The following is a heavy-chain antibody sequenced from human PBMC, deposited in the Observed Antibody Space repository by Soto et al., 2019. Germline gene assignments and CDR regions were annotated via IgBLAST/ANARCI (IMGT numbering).Heavy chain of an antibody. Sequence: QVQLQQWGAGLLKPSETLSLTCAVYGGSFSGYYWSWIRQPPGKGLEWIGEINHSGSTNYNPSLKRRVTISVDTSKNQFSLKLSSVTAADTAVYYCARLLRARGHSGSYYPPVPRHYYYYGMDVWGQGTTVTVSS. CDR1: GGSFSGYY. D-gene: IGHD1-26*01. V-gene: IGHV4-34*01. CDR3: ARLLRARGHSGSYYPPVPRHYYYYGMDV. J-gene: IGHJ6*02. CDR2: INHSGST.